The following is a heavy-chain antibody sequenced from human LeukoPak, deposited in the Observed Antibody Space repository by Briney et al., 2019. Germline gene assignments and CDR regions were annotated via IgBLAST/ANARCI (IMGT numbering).Heavy chain of an antibody. D-gene: IGHD2-15*01. V-gene: IGHV4-38-2*01. J-gene: IGHJ4*02. Sequence: PGGSLRLSCAASGFTFSNAWMSWVRQPPGMGLEWIGSINYSGSTYYNPSLKSRVTISVDTSKKQFSLKLSSVTAADTAVYYCARYCSGGSCYLGLDYWGQGTLVTVSS. CDR1: GFTFSNAW. CDR2: INYSGST. CDR3: ARYCSGGSCYLGLDY.